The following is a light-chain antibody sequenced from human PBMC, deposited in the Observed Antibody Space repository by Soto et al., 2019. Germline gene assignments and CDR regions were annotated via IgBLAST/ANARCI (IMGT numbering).Light chain of an antibody. CDR3: QQRSDWVT. CDR1: RSVSSS. Sequence: EIVLTQSPATLSLSPGEGATLSCRAGRSVSSSVAWYQQKPGQAPRLLIYDASNRATGIPVGFSGSGSGTDFTLTISSLEPEDFAVYYCQQRSDWVTFGGGTKVEL. CDR2: DAS. V-gene: IGKV3-11*01. J-gene: IGKJ4*01.